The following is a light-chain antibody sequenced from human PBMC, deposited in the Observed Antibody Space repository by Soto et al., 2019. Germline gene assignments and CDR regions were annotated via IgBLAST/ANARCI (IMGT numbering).Light chain of an antibody. V-gene: IGLV1-44*01. Sequence: QSVLTQPPSASGTPGQRVTISCSGSSSNIGSNTVNWYQQLPGTAPKLLIYSNNQRPSGAPDRFSGSKSGPSASLAISGLQSEDEADYYCAAWDDSLNGYVFGTGTRSPS. CDR2: SNN. CDR1: SSNIGSNT. J-gene: IGLJ1*01. CDR3: AAWDDSLNGYV.